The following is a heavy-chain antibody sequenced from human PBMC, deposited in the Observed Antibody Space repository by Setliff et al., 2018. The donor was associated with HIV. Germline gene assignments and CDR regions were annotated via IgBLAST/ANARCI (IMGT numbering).Heavy chain of an antibody. CDR3: VRDLARVIDH. J-gene: IGHJ4*02. CDR1: GFMFGVDW. V-gene: IGHV3-7*01. Sequence: LRLSCAASGFMFGVDWMSWVRQTPGKGLEWVASVTPDGGDKYYANSMRGRFTISRDNGKNAVYLQMNSLTAEDTVLYYCVRDLARVIDHWGQGTLVTVSS. CDR2: VTPDGGDK. D-gene: IGHD3-10*01.